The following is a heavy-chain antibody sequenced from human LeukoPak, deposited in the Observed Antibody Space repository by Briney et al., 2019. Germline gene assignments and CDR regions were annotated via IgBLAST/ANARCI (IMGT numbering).Heavy chain of an antibody. Sequence: SETLSLTCTVSGGSISSSSYYWGWVRQPPGKGLEWIGSIYYSGSTYYNPSLKSRVTISVDTSKNQFSLKLSSVTAADTAVYYCARDRDYDFWSGPPMDVWGQGTTVTVSS. D-gene: IGHD3-3*01. CDR3: ARDRDYDFWSGPPMDV. J-gene: IGHJ6*02. CDR1: GGSISSSSYY. V-gene: IGHV4-39*07. CDR2: IYYSGST.